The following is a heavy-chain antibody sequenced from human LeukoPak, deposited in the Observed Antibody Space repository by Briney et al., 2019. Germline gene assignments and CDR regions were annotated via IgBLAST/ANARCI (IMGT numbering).Heavy chain of an antibody. J-gene: IGHJ2*01. CDR1: GFTFSSSA. V-gene: IGHV3-23*01. D-gene: IGHD6-13*01. Sequence: GGSLRLSCAASGFTFSSSAMSWVRQVPGKGLEWVSGISASGGSTNYADSVRGRFTISRENAKNSLYLQMNSLRAGDTAVYYCARGRSSSWDWYFDLWGRGTLVTVSS. CDR3: ARGRSSSWDWYFDL. CDR2: ISASGGST.